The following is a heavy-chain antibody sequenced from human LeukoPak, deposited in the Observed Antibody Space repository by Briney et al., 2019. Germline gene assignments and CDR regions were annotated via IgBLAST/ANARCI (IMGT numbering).Heavy chain of an antibody. CDR2: ISSSSSYI. CDR1: GFTFSSYS. J-gene: IGHJ6*03. CDR3: ASANPILLDYYYYYYMDV. Sequence: GGSLRLSCAASGFTFSSYSMNWVRQAPGKGLKWVSSISSSSSYIYYADSVKGRFTISRDNSKNSLYLQMNSLRAEDTAVYYCASANPILLDYYYYYYMDVWGKGTTVTVSS. V-gene: IGHV3-21*01. D-gene: IGHD3-3*01.